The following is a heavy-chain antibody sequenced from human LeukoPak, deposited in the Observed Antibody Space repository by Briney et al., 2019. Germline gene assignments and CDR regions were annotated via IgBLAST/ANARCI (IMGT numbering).Heavy chain of an antibody. D-gene: IGHD1-26*01. J-gene: IGHJ3*02. CDR3: AREKAEVGATALDI. Sequence: GRSLRLSCAASGFTFSSYGMHWVRQAPGKGLEWVAVIWYDGSNKYYADSVKGRFTISRDNSKNTLYLQMNSLRAEDTAVYYCAREKAEVGATALDIWGQGTMVTVSS. CDR1: GFTFSSYG. V-gene: IGHV3-33*01. CDR2: IWYDGSNK.